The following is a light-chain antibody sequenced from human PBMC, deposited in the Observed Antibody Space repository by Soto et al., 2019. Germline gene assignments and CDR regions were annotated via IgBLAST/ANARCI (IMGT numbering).Light chain of an antibody. CDR2: ESI. V-gene: IGLV2-14*02. CDR1: SSDVGTYSL. J-gene: IGLJ1*01. Sequence: QSVLTQPASVSGSPGQSITISCTGTSSDVGTYSLVSWYQQRPGKAPQLMIFESIKWPSGVSSRFSGSKSGNTASLTISGLQSQDEADYYCSSYSSNNILSYVFGTGTKLTVL. CDR3: SSYSSNNILSYV.